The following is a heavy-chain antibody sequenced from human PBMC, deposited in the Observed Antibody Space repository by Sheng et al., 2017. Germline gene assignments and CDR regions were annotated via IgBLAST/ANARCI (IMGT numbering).Heavy chain of an antibody. D-gene: IGHD6-6*01. Sequence: QVQLQQWGAGLLKPSETLSLTCAVYGGSFSGYYWSWIRQPPGKGLEWIGEINHSGSTNYNPSLKSRVTISVDTSKNQFSLKLSSVTAADTAVYYCARMRRSSSSFDYWAEEPVVTVSS. CDR3: ARMRRSSSSFDY. J-gene: IGHJ4*02. CDR2: INHSGST. V-gene: IGHV4-34*01. CDR1: GGSFSGYY.